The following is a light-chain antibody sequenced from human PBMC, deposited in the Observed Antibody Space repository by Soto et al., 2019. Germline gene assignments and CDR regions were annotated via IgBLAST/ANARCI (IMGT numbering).Light chain of an antibody. V-gene: IGKV1-5*01. J-gene: IGKJ4*01. Sequence: DVQMTQSPSTLSASVGDRVTITCRASQSIRSWLAWYQQKPGKAAKLLIYDASSLESGVPSRFSGSGSGTEFTLTISSLQPDDFATYYCQQYNSYSSLTFGGGTKVEIK. CDR3: QQYNSYSSLT. CDR2: DAS. CDR1: QSIRSW.